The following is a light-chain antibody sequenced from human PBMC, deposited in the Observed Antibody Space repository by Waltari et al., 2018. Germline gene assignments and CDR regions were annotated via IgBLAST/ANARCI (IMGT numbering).Light chain of an antibody. J-gene: IGKJ2*01. V-gene: IGKV4-1*01. Sequence: DIVMTQSPDSLAVSLGERATINCKSSQSVLNSSNNKTYLAGFQKRPGQPPNLLVFWASTRAYGVADRFIGSGSGTDFSLTISSLQAEDVAIYYCQQYYSTEGYTFGQGTKLEIK. CDR2: WAS. CDR3: QQYYSTEGYT. CDR1: QSVLNSSNNKTY.